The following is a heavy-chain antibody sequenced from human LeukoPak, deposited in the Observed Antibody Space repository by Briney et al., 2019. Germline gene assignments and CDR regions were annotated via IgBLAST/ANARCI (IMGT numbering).Heavy chain of an antibody. J-gene: IGHJ4*02. CDR1: GGSISSSSYY. CDR2: IYYSGST. D-gene: IGHD3-22*01. V-gene: IGHV4-39*01. CDR3: ARHFGVGYYDSSGVIDY. Sequence: SETLSLTCTVSGGSISSSSYYWGWIRQPPGKGLEWIGSIYYSGSTYYNPSLKSRVTISVDTSKNQFSLKLSSVTAADTAVYYCARHFGVGYYDSSGVIDYWGQGTLVTVSS.